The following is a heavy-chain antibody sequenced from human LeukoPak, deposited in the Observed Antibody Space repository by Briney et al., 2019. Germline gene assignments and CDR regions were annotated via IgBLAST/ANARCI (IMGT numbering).Heavy chain of an antibody. CDR1: GGSISGGSISSYY. CDR2: IYNSGTT. V-gene: IGHV4-4*07. D-gene: IGHD3-10*01. Sequence: SETLSLTCTVSGGSISGGSISSYYWSWVRQPAGKGLEWIGRIYNSGTTNYNPSLKSRVTMSVDTSKNQFSLKLNSVTAADTAVYYCARHLRPLVRGPDYTWFDPWGQGTLVTVSS. CDR3: ARHLRPLVRGPDYTWFDP. J-gene: IGHJ5*02.